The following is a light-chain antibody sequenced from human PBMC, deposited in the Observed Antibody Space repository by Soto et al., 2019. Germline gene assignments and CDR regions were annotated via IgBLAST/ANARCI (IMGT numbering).Light chain of an antibody. V-gene: IGKV3-20*01. CDR3: QQYSSTPWT. CDR2: GAS. J-gene: IGKJ1*01. Sequence: EIVLTQSPGTLSLSPGETASLSCRASQSVSSNSLAWHQQKPGQAPRLLIYGASSRATGIPDRFSGSGSGSGTDFTLTISRLEPEDVAMYYCQQYSSTPWTFGQGTKVEIK. CDR1: QSVSSNS.